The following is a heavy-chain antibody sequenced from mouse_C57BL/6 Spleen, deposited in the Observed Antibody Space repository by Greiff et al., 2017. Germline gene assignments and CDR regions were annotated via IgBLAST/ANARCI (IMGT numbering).Heavy chain of an antibody. V-gene: IGHV1-72*01. CDR2: IDPNSGGT. CDR1: GYTFTSYW. CDR3: AGFECGYYSYAMDY. J-gene: IGHJ4*01. Sequence: VQLQQPGAGLVKPGASVKLSCKASGYTFTSYWMHWVQQRPGRGLEWIGRIDPNSGGTKYKEKFKSKATLTVDKPSSTAYMQLSSLTSEDSAVYYCAGFECGYYSYAMDYWGQGTSVTVAA. D-gene: IGHD2-3*01.